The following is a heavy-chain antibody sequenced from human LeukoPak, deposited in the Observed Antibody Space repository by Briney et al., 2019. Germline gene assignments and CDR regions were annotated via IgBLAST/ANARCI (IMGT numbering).Heavy chain of an antibody. V-gene: IGHV4-61*01. J-gene: IGHJ4*02. D-gene: IGHD1-26*01. CDR1: GGSISSGSYY. CDR2: IYYSGST. CDR3: ARWEDY. Sequence: PSETLSLTCTVSGGSISSGSYYWSWLRQPPGKGLEWIGYIYYSGSTNYNPSLKSRVTISVDTSKNQFSLKLSSVTAADTAVYYCARWEDYWGQGTLVTVSS.